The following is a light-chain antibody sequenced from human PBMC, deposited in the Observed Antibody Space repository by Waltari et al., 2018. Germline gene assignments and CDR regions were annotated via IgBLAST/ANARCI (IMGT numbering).Light chain of an antibody. Sequence: QSVLTQPPSASGTPGKRVTISCSGRSSNIGSNYVYWYQQLPGTAPELLIYRNTQRRSGVPDRFSGSKSGTSASLAISGLRSEDEADYYCAAWDDSLSGPWVFGGGTKLTVL. J-gene: IGLJ3*02. CDR2: RNT. CDR3: AAWDDSLSGPWV. V-gene: IGLV1-47*01. CDR1: SSNIGSNY.